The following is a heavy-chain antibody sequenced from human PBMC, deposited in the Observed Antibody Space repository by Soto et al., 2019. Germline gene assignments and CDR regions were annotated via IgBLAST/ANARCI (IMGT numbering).Heavy chain of an antibody. CDR3: ARQLHTYSNYVLSWFDP. Sequence: QLQLQESGPGLVKPSETLSLTCTVSGGSISSSSYYWGWIRQPPGKGLEWIESIYYSGSTYYNPSLKSRVTISVDTSKNQFSLKLSSVTAADTAVYYCARQLHTYSNYVLSWFDPWGQGTLVTVSS. CDR1: GGSISSSSYY. V-gene: IGHV4-39*01. CDR2: IYYSGST. J-gene: IGHJ5*02. D-gene: IGHD4-4*01.